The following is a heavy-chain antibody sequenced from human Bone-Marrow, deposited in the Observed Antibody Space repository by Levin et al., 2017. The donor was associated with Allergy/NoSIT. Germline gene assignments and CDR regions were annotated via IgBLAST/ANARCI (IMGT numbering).Heavy chain of an antibody. D-gene: IGHD4-17*01. CDR3: VRGSGETTSFDY. CDR2: ITWDGSRT. J-gene: IGHJ4*02. CDR1: GFKFDDYT. Sequence: GGSLRLSCAASGFKFDDYTIHWVRQPPGKGLEWVSLITWDGSRTLYADSVKGRFTIYRDNNKNSLHLQMNSLRSEDSAMYYCVRGSGETTSFDYWGKGSLVTVSS. V-gene: IGHV3-43*01.